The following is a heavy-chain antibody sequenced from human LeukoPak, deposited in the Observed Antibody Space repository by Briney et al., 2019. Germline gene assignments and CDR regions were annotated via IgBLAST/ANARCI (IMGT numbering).Heavy chain of an antibody. CDR1: GFTFGSYG. Sequence: GGSLRLSCAASGFTFGSYGMHWIRQAPGKGLEWVAVTSHDGSNTYYVDSVKGRFTISRDNAKNSLYLQMNSLRAEDTAVYYCARDQRGPSDYWGQGTLVTVSS. CDR3: ARDQRGPSDY. V-gene: IGHV3-30*03. CDR2: TSHDGSNT. J-gene: IGHJ4*02. D-gene: IGHD3-16*01.